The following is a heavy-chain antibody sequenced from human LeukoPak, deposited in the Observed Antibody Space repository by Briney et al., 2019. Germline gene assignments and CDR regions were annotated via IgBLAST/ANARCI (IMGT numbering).Heavy chain of an antibody. D-gene: IGHD5-12*01. CDR1: GFTFSSYA. J-gene: IGHJ4*02. CDR3: ARVHSGYVWYFDY. V-gene: IGHV3-30-3*01. Sequence: PEGSLRLSCAASGFTFSSYAMHWVRQAPGKGLEWVAVISYDGGNKYYADSVKGRFTISRDNSKNTLYLQMNSLRAEDTAVYYCARVHSGYVWYFDYWGQGTLVTVSS. CDR2: ISYDGGNK.